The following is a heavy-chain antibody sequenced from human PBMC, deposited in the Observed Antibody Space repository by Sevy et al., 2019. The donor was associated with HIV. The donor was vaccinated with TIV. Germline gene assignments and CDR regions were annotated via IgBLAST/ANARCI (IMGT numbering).Heavy chain of an antibody. Sequence: GGSLRLSCAASGFTFDNYAMTWVRQTPGKGLEWVSTLDNSGDNTYNADSVKGRFTISRDNSKNTLYLQMYSLRAEDTAIYYCAKAGGGWNYFDYSGQGTLVTVSS. J-gene: IGHJ4*02. CDR3: AKAGGGWNYFDY. CDR1: GFTFDNYA. V-gene: IGHV3-23*01. CDR2: LDNSGDNT. D-gene: IGHD6-19*01.